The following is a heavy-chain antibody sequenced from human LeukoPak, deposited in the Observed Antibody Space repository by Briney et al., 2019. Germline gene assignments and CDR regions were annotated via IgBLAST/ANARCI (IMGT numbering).Heavy chain of an antibody. D-gene: IGHD2-8*02. CDR3: AGGWSTGWPAYYNYGMDV. Sequence: ASVKVSCKASEGTFTTYAISWVRQAPGQGLEWMGRVVPSVDIPNYAQKFQGRVTITADKSTSTAYMELSSLTSEDTAVYYCAGGWSTGWPAYYNYGMDVWGQGTTVTVSS. V-gene: IGHV1-69*04. J-gene: IGHJ6*02. CDR1: EGTFTTYA. CDR2: VVPSVDIP.